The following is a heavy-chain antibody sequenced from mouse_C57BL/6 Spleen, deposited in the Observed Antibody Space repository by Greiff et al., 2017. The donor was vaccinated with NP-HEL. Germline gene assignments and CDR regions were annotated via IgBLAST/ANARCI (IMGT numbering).Heavy chain of an antibody. Sequence: VQLKQSGGGLVKPGGSLKLSCAASGFTFSDYGMHWVRQAPEKGLEWVAYISSGSSTIYYADTVKGRFTISRDNAKNTLFLQMTSLRSEDTAMYYCAGSSPWWYFDVWGTGTTVTVSS. CDR3: AGSSPWWYFDV. CDR1: GFTFSDYG. V-gene: IGHV5-17*01. CDR2: ISSGSSTI. J-gene: IGHJ1*03. D-gene: IGHD1-1*01.